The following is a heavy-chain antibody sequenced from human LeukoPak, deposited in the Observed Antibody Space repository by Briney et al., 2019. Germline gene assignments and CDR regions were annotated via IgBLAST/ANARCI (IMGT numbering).Heavy chain of an antibody. CDR1: GGSISSYY. Sequence: KSSETLSLTCTVSGGSISSYYWSWIRQPPGKGLEWIGYIYYSGSTNYNPPLKSRVTISVDTSKNQFSLKLSSVTAADTAVYYCARDERGFDYWGQGTLSPSPQ. J-gene: IGHJ4*02. CDR3: ARDERGFDY. CDR2: IYYSGST. V-gene: IGHV4-59*01.